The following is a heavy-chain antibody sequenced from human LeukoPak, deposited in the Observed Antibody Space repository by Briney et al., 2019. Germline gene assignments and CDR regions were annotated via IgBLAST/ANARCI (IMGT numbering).Heavy chain of an antibody. CDR1: GGTFSSYA. CDR2: IIPIFGTA. J-gene: IGHJ3*02. V-gene: IGHV1-69*05. D-gene: IGHD4-23*01. Sequence: SVKVSCKASGGTFSSYAISWVRQAPGQGLEWMGGIIPIFGTASYAQKFQGRVTMTRDTSTSTVYMELSSLRSEDTAVYYCARASHYGGHDAFDIWGQGTMVTVSS. CDR3: ARASHYGGHDAFDI.